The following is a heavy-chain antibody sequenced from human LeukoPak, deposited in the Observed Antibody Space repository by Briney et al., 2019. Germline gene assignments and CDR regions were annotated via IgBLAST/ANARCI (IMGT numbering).Heavy chain of an antibody. J-gene: IGHJ4*02. CDR2: IYHSGST. CDR3: ASPRKERYYYDSSGYGTVFDY. CDR1: GYSISSGYY. V-gene: IGHV4-38-2*02. D-gene: IGHD3-22*01. Sequence: PSETLSLTCTVSGYSISSGYYWGWTRQPPGKGLEWIGSIYHSGSTYYNPSLKSRVTISVDTSKNQFSLKLSSVTAADTAVYYCASPRKERYYYDSSGYGTVFDYWGQGTLVTVSS.